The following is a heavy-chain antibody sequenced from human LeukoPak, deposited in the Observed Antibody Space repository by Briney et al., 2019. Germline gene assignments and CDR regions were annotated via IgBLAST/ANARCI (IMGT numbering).Heavy chain of an antibody. V-gene: IGHV3-21*01. Sequence: GGSLRLSCEASGFTSSTYNMNWVRQAPGKGLEWVSSISTSSIYIYYADSVKGRFTISRDNARNSLYLQMNSLRAEDTAVYYCARCWGSGSYLFDAFDIWGQGTMVTVSS. CDR1: GFTSSTYN. CDR2: ISTSSIYI. CDR3: ARCWGSGSYLFDAFDI. J-gene: IGHJ3*02. D-gene: IGHD1-26*01.